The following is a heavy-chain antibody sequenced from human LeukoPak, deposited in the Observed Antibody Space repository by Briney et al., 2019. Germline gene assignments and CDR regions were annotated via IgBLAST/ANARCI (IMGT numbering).Heavy chain of an antibody. V-gene: IGHV4-4*08. D-gene: IGHD3-9*01. CDR3: ARDQGDYDILTGYPRPYFDY. J-gene: IGHJ4*02. Sequence: SETLSLTCSDSGGSVRSFYWSWIRQPPGKGLEWIAYIYYSGSTNSNPSLKSRVTISLDTPKNQISLKLSSVTAADTAVYFCARDQGDYDILTGYPRPYFDYWGRGTLVTVSS. CDR1: GGSVRSFY. CDR2: IYYSGST.